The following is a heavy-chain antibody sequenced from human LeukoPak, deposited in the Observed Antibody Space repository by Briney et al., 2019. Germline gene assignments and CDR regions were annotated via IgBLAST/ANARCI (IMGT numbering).Heavy chain of an antibody. CDR3: AKVYFGPDYYIDV. V-gene: IGHV3-30*02. CDR2: IRYDGSNK. D-gene: IGHD3-10*01. Sequence: GGSLRLSCAASGFTFSSYGIHWVRQAPGKGLEWVAFIRYDGSNKYYTDSVKGRFTISRDNSKSTVYLQMNSFRAEDTAVYYCAKVYFGPDYYIDVWGKGTTVTVSS. CDR1: GFTFSSYG. J-gene: IGHJ6*03.